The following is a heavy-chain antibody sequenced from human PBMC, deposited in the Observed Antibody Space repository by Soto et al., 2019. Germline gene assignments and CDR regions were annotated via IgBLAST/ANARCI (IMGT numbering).Heavy chain of an antibody. V-gene: IGHV4-34*01. CDR2: INHSGST. CDR3: AGDIAARVDV. Sequence: LAETLSLTCAVYGGSFSDYYWSWIRQPPGEGLEWIGEINHSGSTNYNPSLKSRVTILVDTSKNQVSLKLRSVTAADTAVYFCAGDIAARVDVWGQGTTVTVSS. D-gene: IGHD6-6*01. CDR1: GGSFSDYY. J-gene: IGHJ6*02.